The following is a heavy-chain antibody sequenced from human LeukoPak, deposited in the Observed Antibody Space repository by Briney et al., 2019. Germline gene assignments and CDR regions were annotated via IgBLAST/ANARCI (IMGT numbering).Heavy chain of an antibody. D-gene: IGHD3-3*01. J-gene: IGHJ6*03. Sequence: GGSLRLSCAASGFTFSSYAMNWVRQAPGKGLEWVSVISGGGGSTYYADSVKGRFTISRDNSKNTLSLQVNSLRVEDTAEYYCAKAGIDFWSGSSLYMDVWGRGTTVTVSS. CDR3: AKAGIDFWSGSSLYMDV. V-gene: IGHV3-23*01. CDR1: GFTFSSYA. CDR2: ISGGGGST.